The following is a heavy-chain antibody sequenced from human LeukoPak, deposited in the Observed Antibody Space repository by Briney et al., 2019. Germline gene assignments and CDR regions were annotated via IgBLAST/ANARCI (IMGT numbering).Heavy chain of an antibody. V-gene: IGHV3-23*01. Sequence: PGGSLRPSGPPSGLTLSSYSISWVRQPPGKGREGVSSIRGSGTGTHYADSVKGRFTISRDNSKNTLYLQMNSLRAEDTAVYYCAKPSIRGYSGYDPDFDYWGQGTLVTVSS. CDR1: GLTLSSYS. CDR2: IRGSGTGT. CDR3: AKPSIRGYSGYDPDFDY. J-gene: IGHJ4*02. D-gene: IGHD5-12*01.